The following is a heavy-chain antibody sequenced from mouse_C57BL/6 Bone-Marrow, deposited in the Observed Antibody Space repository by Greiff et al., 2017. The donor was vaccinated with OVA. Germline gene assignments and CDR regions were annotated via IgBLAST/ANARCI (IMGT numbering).Heavy chain of an antibody. V-gene: IGHV14-3*01. CDR2: IDPANGNT. J-gene: IGHJ3*01. CDR3: ARENGYYYGSSYAWFAY. CDR1: GFNIKNTY. D-gene: IGHD1-1*01. Sequence: EVQLQQSVAELVRPGASVKLSCTASGFNIKNTYMHWVKQRPEQGLEWIGRIDPANGNTKYAPKFQGKATITADTSSNTAYLQLSSLTSEDTAIYYCARENGYYYGSSYAWFAYWGQGTLVTVSA.